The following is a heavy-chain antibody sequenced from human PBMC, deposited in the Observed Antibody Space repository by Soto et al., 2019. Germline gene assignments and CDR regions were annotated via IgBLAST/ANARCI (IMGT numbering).Heavy chain of an antibody. J-gene: IGHJ4*02. CDR3: ARDYFDSSGYYHKFDF. D-gene: IGHD3-22*01. CDR2: IDWDGDK. V-gene: IGHV2-70*12. Sequence: SGPTLVNPTQTLTLTCTFSGFSLTTTGMCVSWIRQPPGKAPEWLARIDWDGDKYYSTSLKTRLTISKAASEDQVVLTMTNMDPVDTATYYCARDYFDSSGYYHKFDFWAQGAPVTVSS. CDR1: GFSLTTTGMC.